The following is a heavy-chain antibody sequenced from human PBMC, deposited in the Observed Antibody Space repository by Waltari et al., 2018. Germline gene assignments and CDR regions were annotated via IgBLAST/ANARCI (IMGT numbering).Heavy chain of an antibody. CDR3: ARSPLLVVVAATTYYFDY. CDR2: INPNSGGT. V-gene: IGHV1-2*02. D-gene: IGHD2-15*01. CDR1: GYTFTGYY. J-gene: IGHJ4*02. Sequence: QVQLVQSGAEVKKPGASVKVSCKASGYTFTGYYMPWVRKAPGQGLEWMGWINPNSGGTNYAQKFQGRVTMTRDTSISTAYMELSRLRSDDTAVYYCARSPLLVVVAATTYYFDYWGQGTLVTVSS.